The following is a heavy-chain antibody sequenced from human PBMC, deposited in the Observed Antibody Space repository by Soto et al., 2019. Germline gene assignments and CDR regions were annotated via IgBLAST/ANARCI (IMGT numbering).Heavy chain of an antibody. CDR3: ASRVVALDH. V-gene: IGHV4-31*03. D-gene: IGHD3-22*01. Sequence: SETLSLTCTVSGGSISSGGYYWSWIRQHPGKGLEWVGDIYYSGSTYYNPSLKSRVTISVDTSKSQFSLHLSSVTAADTAVYYCASRVVALDHWGQGTLVTVSS. CDR2: IYYSGST. J-gene: IGHJ4*02. CDR1: GGSISSGGYY.